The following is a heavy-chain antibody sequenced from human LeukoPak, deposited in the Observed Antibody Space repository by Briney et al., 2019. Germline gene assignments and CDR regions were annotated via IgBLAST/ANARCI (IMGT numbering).Heavy chain of an antibody. D-gene: IGHD2-2*01. V-gene: IGHV1-46*01. Sequence: GASVKVSCKASGYTFSSYNMHWVRQAPGQGLEWMGIINPSGGSTKYAQKFQGRVTMTRDTSTSTVYMELSSLRAEDTAVYYCARARSSTNVLYYYYYHMDVWGKGTTVTVSS. CDR1: GYTFSSYN. CDR2: INPSGGST. J-gene: IGHJ6*03. CDR3: ARARSSTNVLYYYYYHMDV.